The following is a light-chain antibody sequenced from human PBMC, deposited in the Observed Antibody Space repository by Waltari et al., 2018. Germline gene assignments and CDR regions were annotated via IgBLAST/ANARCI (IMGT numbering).Light chain of an antibody. CDR2: HAS. CDR3: QKYDYLPAT. Sequence: EVVLTQSPGTLSLSPGERATLSCRASQSVGKYLAWYQQKPGQAPRLLIFHASTRAPGSPDRFRGSGSGTDFSLTISRLEPEDFAVYYCQKYDYLPATFGQGTKVEIK. J-gene: IGKJ1*01. CDR1: QSVGKY. V-gene: IGKV3-20*01.